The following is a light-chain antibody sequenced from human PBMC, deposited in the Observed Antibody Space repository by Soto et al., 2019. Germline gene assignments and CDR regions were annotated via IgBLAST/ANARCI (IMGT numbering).Light chain of an antibody. Sequence: EIVLTQSPVTLSLSPGERATLSCRASQSVFSSLAWYQQKPGQAPRLLIYDASTGSTAIPARFRGSGSGTDFTLIISSLEPEDFAVYYCHQRSNWPLTFGGGTKVEIK. CDR3: HQRSNWPLT. CDR2: DAS. CDR1: QSVFSS. J-gene: IGKJ4*01. V-gene: IGKV3-11*01.